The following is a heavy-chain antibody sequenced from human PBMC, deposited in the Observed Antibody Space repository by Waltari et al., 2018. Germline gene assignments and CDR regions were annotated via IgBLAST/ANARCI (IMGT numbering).Heavy chain of an antibody. CDR3: ARKGDSCGAFDI. Sequence: EVSLLESGGGLVQPGGSLRLSCAASGFTFSSYALSWVRQTPGKGLEWVSAISGSGGSTYYADSVKGRFTISRDNSKNTLYLQMNSLRAEDTAVYYCARKGDSCGAFDIWGQGTMVTVSS. J-gene: IGHJ3*02. D-gene: IGHD2-15*01. CDR2: ISGSGGST. V-gene: IGHV3-23*01. CDR1: GFTFSSYA.